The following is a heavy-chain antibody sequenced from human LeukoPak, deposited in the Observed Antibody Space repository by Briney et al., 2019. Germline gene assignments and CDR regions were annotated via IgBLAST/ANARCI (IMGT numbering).Heavy chain of an antibody. CDR2: ISGSGGGT. V-gene: IGHV3-23*01. CDR1: GVTFSSYV. Sequence: PGGSLRLSCEASGVTFSSYVMSWVRQAPGKGPEWVSGISGSGGGTYYADSVKGRFAISRDNAKNSLYLQMNSLRAEDTAVYYCADQAHWGQGTLVTVSS. J-gene: IGHJ4*02. CDR3: ADQAH.